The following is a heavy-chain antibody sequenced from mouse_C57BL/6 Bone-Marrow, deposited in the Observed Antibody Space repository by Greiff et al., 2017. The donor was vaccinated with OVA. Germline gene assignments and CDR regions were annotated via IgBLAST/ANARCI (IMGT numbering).Heavy chain of an antibody. J-gene: IGHJ4*01. CDR1: GYTFTSYW. CDR3: AAPHYGTDYYAMEY. Sequence: QVQLQQPGAELVKPGASVKLSCTASGYTFTSYWMQWVQQRPGQGLEWIGEIDPSDSYSNSTQKFQGKATLTVDTTSSTAYMQLSSLTSEDSAVYDCAAPHYGTDYYAMEYWGQGTSVTVTA. D-gene: IGHD1-1*01. V-gene: IGHV1-50*01. CDR2: IDPSDSYS.